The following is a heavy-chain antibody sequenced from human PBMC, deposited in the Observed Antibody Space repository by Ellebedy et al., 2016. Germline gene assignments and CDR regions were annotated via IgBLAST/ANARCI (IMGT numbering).Heavy chain of an antibody. J-gene: IGHJ4*02. CDR3: AGLRRGATVTSLYFDS. V-gene: IGHV4-30-2*02. D-gene: IGHD4-17*01. CDR1: GGSIRNTGSS. CDR2: IYQSGTT. Sequence: SETLSLTCAVSGGSIRNTGSSWSWIRQPPGKGLEWIGYIYQSGTTKYNPSLNSRVTILADTSNNEFSLKLASVTAADSAVYYCAGLRRGATVTSLYFDSWGQGTLVTVSS.